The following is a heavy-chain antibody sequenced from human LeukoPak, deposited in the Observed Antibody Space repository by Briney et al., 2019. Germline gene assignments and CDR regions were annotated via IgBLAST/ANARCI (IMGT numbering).Heavy chain of an antibody. V-gene: IGHV4-39*02. J-gene: IGHJ5*02. CDR1: GGSISSSSYY. D-gene: IGHD2-2*01. CDR2: IYYSGST. CDR3: ARENLEVVPAHWFDP. Sequence: SETLSLTCTVSGGSISSSSYYWGWIHQPPGKGLEWIGSIYYSGSTYYNPSLKSRVTISVDTSKNQFSLKLTSVTAADTAVYYCARENLEVVPAHWFDPWGQGTLVTVSS.